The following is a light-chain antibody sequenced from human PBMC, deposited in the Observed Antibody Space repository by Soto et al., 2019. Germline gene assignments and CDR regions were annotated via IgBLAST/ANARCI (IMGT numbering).Light chain of an antibody. CDR1: QSVSSY. Sequence: EIVLTQSPATLSLSPGERATLSCRASQSVSSYLAWYQQKPGQAPRLLIYDASNRATGIPARFSGSGSGTDLPLTISSLEPEVFAVYYCQQRSNWPPPFGQGTRLEIK. CDR3: QQRSNWPPP. V-gene: IGKV3-11*01. J-gene: IGKJ5*01. CDR2: DAS.